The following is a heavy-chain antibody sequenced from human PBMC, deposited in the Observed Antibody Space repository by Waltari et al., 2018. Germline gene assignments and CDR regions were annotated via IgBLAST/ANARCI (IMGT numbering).Heavy chain of an antibody. J-gene: IGHJ4*02. CDR2: IYPDDSDT. V-gene: IGHV5-51*01. CDR1: GYPFANSS. D-gene: IGHD3-22*01. CDR3: TRRYYDPTGYSYFDF. Sequence: EVQLVPSGAEVKKPGESLKISCAASGYPFANSSIRWVRQMPGKGLECMAMIYPDDSDTRYSPSFRGQVTISVDKTTTTAYLQWSSLKASDTAMYYCTRRYYDPTGYSYFDFWGQGTLVTVSS.